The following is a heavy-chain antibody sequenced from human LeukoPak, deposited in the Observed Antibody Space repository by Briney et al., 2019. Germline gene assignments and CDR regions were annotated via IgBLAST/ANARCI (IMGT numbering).Heavy chain of an antibody. J-gene: IGHJ6*03. V-gene: IGHV1-69*13. CDR1: GGTFSSYA. CDR3: ARDRWPVTRIQYYYYMDV. D-gene: IGHD4-17*01. CDR2: IIPMFGTE. Sequence: SVKVSCKASGGTFSSYAISWVRQAPGQGLEWMGGIIPMFGTENYAQKFQGRVTITADESTSTAYMELSSLRSEDTAVYYCARDRWPVTRIQYYYYMDVWGKGTTVTVSS.